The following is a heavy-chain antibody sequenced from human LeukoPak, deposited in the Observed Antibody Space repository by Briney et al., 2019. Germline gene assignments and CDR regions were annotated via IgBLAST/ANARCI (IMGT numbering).Heavy chain of an antibody. CDR2: ISYDGSNK. CDR3: ARWSEYCSSTSCSDDAFDI. D-gene: IGHD2-2*01. Sequence: PGGSLRLSCAASGFIFSSYAMHWVRQAPGKGLEWVAVISYDGSNKYYADSVKGRFTISRDNSKNTLYLQMNSLRAEDTAVYYCARWSEYCSSTSCSDDAFDIWGQGTMVTVSS. J-gene: IGHJ3*02. V-gene: IGHV3-30*04. CDR1: GFIFSSYA.